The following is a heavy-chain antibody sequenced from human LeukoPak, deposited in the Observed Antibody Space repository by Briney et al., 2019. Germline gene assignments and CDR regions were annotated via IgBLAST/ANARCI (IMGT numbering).Heavy chain of an antibody. V-gene: IGHV3-23*01. D-gene: IGHD6-6*01. Sequence: GGSLRLSCAASGFPFSSYAMSWVRQAPGKGLEWVSTISNSDDSTYYADSVKGRFTISRDKSKNTLYLQMNSLRAEDTAVYYCANIAPRKVYYYYMDVWGKGTTVTVSS. CDR2: ISNSDDST. CDR3: ANIAPRKVYYYYMDV. CDR1: GFPFSSYA. J-gene: IGHJ6*03.